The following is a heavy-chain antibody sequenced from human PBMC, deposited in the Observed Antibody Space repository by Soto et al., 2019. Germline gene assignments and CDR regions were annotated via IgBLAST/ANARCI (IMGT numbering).Heavy chain of an antibody. D-gene: IGHD3-22*01. CDR2: INHSGST. CDR1: GGSFSGYY. J-gene: IGHJ4*02. Sequence: TSETLSLTCAVYGGSFSGYYWSWIRQPPGKGLEWIGEINHSGSTNYNPSLKSRVTISVDTSKNQFSLKLSSVTAADTAVYYCARGRGEYYDSSGYPSPHYFDYWGQGTLVTVSS. CDR3: ARGRGEYYDSSGYPSPHYFDY. V-gene: IGHV4-34*01.